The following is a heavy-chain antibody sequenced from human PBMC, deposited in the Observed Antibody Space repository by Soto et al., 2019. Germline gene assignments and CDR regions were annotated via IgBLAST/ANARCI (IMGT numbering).Heavy chain of an antibody. D-gene: IGHD2-15*01. J-gene: IGHJ6*02. V-gene: IGHV3-30-3*01. CDR2: ISYDGSNK. CDR3: ARSGYCSCGSCYPKSGMDV. Sequence: PGGSLRLSCAASGFTFSSYAMHWVRQAPGKGLEWVAVISYDGSNKYYADSVKGRFTISRDNSKNTLYLQMNSLRAEDTAVYYCARSGYCSCGSCYPKSGMDVWGQGTTVTVSS. CDR1: GFTFSSYA.